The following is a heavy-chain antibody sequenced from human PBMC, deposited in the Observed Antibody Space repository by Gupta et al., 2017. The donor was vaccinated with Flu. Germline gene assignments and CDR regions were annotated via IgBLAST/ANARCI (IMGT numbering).Heavy chain of an antibody. D-gene: IGHD3-10*01. CDR1: GGSISSYY. Sequence: QVQLQESGPGLVKPSETLSLTCTVPGGSISSYYWSWIRQPPGKGLEWIGYIYYSGSTNYNPSLKSRVTISVDTSKNQFSLKLSSVTAADTAVYYCARTMVRGVIINWYFDLWGRGTLVTVSS. CDR3: ARTMVRGVIINWYFDL. J-gene: IGHJ2*01. V-gene: IGHV4-59*01. CDR2: IYYSGST.